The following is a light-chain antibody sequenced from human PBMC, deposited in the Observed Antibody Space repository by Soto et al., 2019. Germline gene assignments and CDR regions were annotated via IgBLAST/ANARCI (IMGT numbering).Light chain of an antibody. CDR2: YDD. CDR1: YSNTGDNS. CDR3: AAWDESLNGWV. V-gene: IGLV1-36*01. J-gene: IGLJ3*02. Sequence: QSVLTQPPSVSAAPGQRVTISCSGSYSNTGDNSVSWYQQLPGKAPKLLIYYDDLLPSGVSDRFSGSKSGTSASLAISGLQSEDEADYYCAAWDESLNGWVFGGGTKLTVL.